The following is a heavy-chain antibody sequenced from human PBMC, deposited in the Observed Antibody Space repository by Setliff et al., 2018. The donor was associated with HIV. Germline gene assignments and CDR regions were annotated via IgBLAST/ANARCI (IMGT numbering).Heavy chain of an antibody. V-gene: IGHV3-74*01. J-gene: IGHJ3*02. CDR1: GFTFGPFW. Sequence: GGSLRLSCVASGFTFGPFWMRWVRQAPGKGLEWVSYINSDGSIITYGESVKGRFTISRDNAKNTLYLQMNSLRAEDTAVYYCARDRGYPDSFNIWGQGTVVTVSS. D-gene: IGHD3-10*01. CDR2: INSDGSII. CDR3: ARDRGYPDSFNI.